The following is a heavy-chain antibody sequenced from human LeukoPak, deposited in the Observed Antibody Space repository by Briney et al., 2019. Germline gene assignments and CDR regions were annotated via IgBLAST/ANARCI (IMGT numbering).Heavy chain of an antibody. CDR3: ARAQGYSSGWDFQH. V-gene: IGHV4-59*01. D-gene: IGHD6-19*01. CDR1: GGAISTY. J-gene: IGHJ1*01. Sequence: PSETLSLTCTVSGGAISTYWSWIWQTPGMGLEWIGYIYYTGSTNYNPSLKSRVTISVDASKNQFSLKMSSMTAADTAVYYCARAQGYSSGWDFQHWGQGTLVTVSS. CDR2: IYYTGST.